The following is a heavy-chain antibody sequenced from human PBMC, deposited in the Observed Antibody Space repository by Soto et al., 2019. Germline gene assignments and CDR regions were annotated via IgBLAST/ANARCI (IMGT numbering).Heavy chain of an antibody. Sequence: QVQLVQSGAEVKKPGASVKLSCKASGYTFTTYYIHWVRQAPGQGLEWMGRINPSSGSAGYAQKFPVSVTMTRDTPTNTFYMELSSLRSEHTAVYYRARGNDLPYYHYGLDVWGQGTTVTVSS. CDR3: ARGNDLPYYHYGLDV. J-gene: IGHJ6*02. CDR1: GYTFTTYY. D-gene: IGHD3-16*01. CDR2: INPSSGSA. V-gene: IGHV1-46*03.